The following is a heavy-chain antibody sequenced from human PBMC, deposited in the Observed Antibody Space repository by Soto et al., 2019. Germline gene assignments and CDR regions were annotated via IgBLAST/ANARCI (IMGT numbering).Heavy chain of an antibody. D-gene: IGHD3-3*01. CDR3: ARALFIGPFWSGHYDY. CDR1: GYTFTSYG. V-gene: IGHV1-18*04. J-gene: IGHJ4*02. CDR2: ISIYNGNT. Sequence: ASVKVSCKASGYTFTSYGISWVRQAPGQGLEWMGWISIYNGNTNYAQNLQGRVTMTTDTSTSTAYMELRSLRSDDTAVYYCARALFIGPFWSGHYDYWGQGTLVTVSS.